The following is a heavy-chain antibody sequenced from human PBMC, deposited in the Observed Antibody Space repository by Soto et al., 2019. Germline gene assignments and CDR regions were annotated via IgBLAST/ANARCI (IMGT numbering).Heavy chain of an antibody. CDR3: AKISREGSALVYYFDY. CDR2: ISYDGSNK. V-gene: IGHV3-30*18. D-gene: IGHD2-8*01. J-gene: IGHJ4*02. CDR1: GFTFSSFG. Sequence: GGSLILSCAASGFTFSSFGMHWVRQAPGKGLEWVAVISYDGSNKYYEDSVKGRFTISRDNSKNTLYLQMNSLRADDTAVYYCAKISREGSALVYYFDYWGQGTLVTSPQ.